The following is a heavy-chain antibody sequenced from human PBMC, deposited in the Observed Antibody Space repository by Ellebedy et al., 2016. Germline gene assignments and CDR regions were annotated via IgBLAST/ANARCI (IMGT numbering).Heavy chain of an antibody. J-gene: IGHJ4*02. V-gene: IGHV3-23*01. CDR3: AKSDCGSGGCKLLDY. Sequence: GGSLRLSCAASGVIFNSYAMSWVRQTPGKGLEWVSRISGSGDTRSYADSVKGRFTISRDNSKNTLYLEMNSLRAEDTAVYYCAKSDCGSGGCKLLDYWGQGTRVTVSS. D-gene: IGHD2-15*01. CDR2: ISGSGDTR. CDR1: GVIFNSYA.